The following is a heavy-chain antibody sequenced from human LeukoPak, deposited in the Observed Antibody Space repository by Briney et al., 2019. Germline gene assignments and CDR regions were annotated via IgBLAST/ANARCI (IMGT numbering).Heavy chain of an antibody. Sequence: GGSLRLSCAASGFTFSSYAMHWVRQAPGKGLEWVAVISYDGSNKYYADPVKGRFTISRDNSKNTLYLQMNSLRAEDTAVYYCAREAESMIVVVTINWFDPWGQGTLVTVSS. CDR3: AREAESMIVVVTINWFDP. J-gene: IGHJ5*02. CDR1: GFTFSSYA. D-gene: IGHD3-22*01. V-gene: IGHV3-30-3*01. CDR2: ISYDGSNK.